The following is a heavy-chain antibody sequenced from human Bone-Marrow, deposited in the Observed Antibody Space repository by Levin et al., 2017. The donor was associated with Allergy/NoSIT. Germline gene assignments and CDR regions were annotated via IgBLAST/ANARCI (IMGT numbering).Heavy chain of an antibody. J-gene: IGHJ6*02. D-gene: IGHD3-9*01. CDR2: ISYSGAT. Sequence: LRLSCTVSGGSISSTDYYWSWIRQSPGQGLEWVGFISYSGATYYNPSLSSRLSLSVDTSNNQFSLELTSVTAADTAVYYCARNPAHYNIMTGHYYYYYGLDVWGQGTTVTVS. V-gene: IGHV4-30-4*01. CDR1: GGSISSTDYY. CDR3: ARNPAHYNIMTGHYYYYYGLDV.